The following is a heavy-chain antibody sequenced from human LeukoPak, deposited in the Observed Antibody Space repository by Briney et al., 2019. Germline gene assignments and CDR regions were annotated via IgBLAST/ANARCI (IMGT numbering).Heavy chain of an antibody. CDR3: ARGGMPAGWFDP. CDR1: GYTFTSYA. J-gene: IGHJ5*02. D-gene: IGHD2-2*01. Sequence: GASVTVSCKASGYTFTSYAMHWGRQAPGQRLEWMGWINAGNGNTKYSQKFQGRVTITRDTSASTAYMELSSLRSEDTAVYYCARGGMPAGWFDPWGQGTLVTVSS. CDR2: INAGNGNT. V-gene: IGHV1-3*01.